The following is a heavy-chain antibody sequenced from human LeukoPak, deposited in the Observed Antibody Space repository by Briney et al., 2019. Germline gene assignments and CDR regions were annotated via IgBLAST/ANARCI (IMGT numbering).Heavy chain of an antibody. D-gene: IGHD1-14*01. V-gene: IGHV5-51*01. CDR2: IYPGDSDI. CDR3: ASSESRDDAFDI. Sequence: PGESLKISCKGSGYSFTSYWIGCVRQMPGKGLEWMGIIYPGDSDIRYSPSFQCQVTISADKSISTAYLQWSSLKASDTAMYYCASSESRDDAFDIWGQGTMVTVSS. J-gene: IGHJ3*02. CDR1: GYSFTSYW.